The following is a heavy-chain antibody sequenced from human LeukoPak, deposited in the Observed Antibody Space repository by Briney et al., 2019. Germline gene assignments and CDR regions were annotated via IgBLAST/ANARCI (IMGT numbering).Heavy chain of an antibody. CDR3: ARGTGYCLDP. Sequence: GGSLRLSCAASGFTFSSYEMDWVRQAPGKGLEWVSYISTSGSTIYYADSVKGRFTISRDNAKNSLFLQMNSLRAEDTAVYYCARGTGYCLDPWGQGTLVTVSS. V-gene: IGHV3-48*03. J-gene: IGHJ5*02. D-gene: IGHD2-2*03. CDR1: GFTFSSYE. CDR2: ISTSGSTI.